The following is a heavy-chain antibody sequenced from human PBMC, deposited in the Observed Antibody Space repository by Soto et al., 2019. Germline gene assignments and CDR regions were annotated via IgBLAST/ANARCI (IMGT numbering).Heavy chain of an antibody. J-gene: IGHJ6*02. CDR2: IIPIFGTA. V-gene: IGHV1-69*06. Sequence: SGKVSFKASGGTFISYAISWVRQAPGQGLEWMGGIIPIFGTANYAKKFQGRVTITADKSTSTAYMELRSLRSEDTAVYYCASRNGVLEWLETDYYYYGMHXWGQGTTVTVS. D-gene: IGHD3-3*01. CDR3: ASRNGVLEWLETDYYYYGMHX. CDR1: GGTFISYA.